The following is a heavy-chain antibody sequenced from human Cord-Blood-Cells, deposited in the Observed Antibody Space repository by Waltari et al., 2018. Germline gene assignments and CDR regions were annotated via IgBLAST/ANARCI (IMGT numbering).Heavy chain of an antibody. Sequence: QLQLQESGPGLVKPAETLSLTCTVSGGSTSISSYYWGRIRQPPGKGLEWIGSIYYSGSTYYNPSLKSRVTISVDTSKNQFSLKLSSVTAADTAVYYCARHWVWFGELLYFDYWGQGTLVTVSS. CDR3: ARHWVWFGELLYFDY. V-gene: IGHV4-39*01. CDR2: IYYSGST. D-gene: IGHD3-10*01. J-gene: IGHJ4*02. CDR1: GGSTSISSYY.